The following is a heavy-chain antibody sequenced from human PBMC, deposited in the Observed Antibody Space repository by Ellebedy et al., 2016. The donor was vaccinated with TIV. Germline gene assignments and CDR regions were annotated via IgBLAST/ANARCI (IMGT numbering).Heavy chain of an antibody. Sequence: GESLKISXTGSGFSFSSYGMHWVRQAPGEGLEWVAFLWYDGSDIHYADSAKGRFTISRDNARNSLYLQMNSLRAEDTAVYYCARDVVRGVPLVGFDIWGQGTMVTVSS. D-gene: IGHD3-10*01. CDR3: ARDVVRGVPLVGFDI. J-gene: IGHJ3*02. CDR1: GFSFSSYG. CDR2: LWYDGSDI. V-gene: IGHV3-33*01.